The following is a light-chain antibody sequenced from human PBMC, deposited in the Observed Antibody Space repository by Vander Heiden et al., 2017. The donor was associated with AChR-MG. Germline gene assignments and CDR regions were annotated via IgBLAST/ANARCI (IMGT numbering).Light chain of an antibody. CDR1: TSNIDDYRY. Sequence: QSAPTQSASVSGSPGQSITISCTGATSNIDDYRYVSWYQQYPGKAPKLISYDVTKRPSGVSDRFSGSKSGNTASLTISGIQAEDEANYDCTSYTSGKSPSVVFGRGTKLTVL. J-gene: IGLJ2*01. V-gene: IGLV2-14*03. CDR2: DVT. CDR3: TSYTSGKSPSVV.